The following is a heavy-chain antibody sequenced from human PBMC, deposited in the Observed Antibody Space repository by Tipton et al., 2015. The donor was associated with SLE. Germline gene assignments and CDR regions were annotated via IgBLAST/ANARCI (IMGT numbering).Heavy chain of an antibody. V-gene: IGHV3-7*01. CDR2: IKEDGSEK. CDR3: ARDLASPYYYMDV. J-gene: IGHJ6*03. Sequence: GSLRLSCAASGFTFSSYWMSWVRQAPGKGLEWVADIKEDGSEKYYVDSVKGRFTISRDNAKNSLYVQMNSLRAEDTAVYYCARDLASPYYYMDVWGKGTTVTVSS. CDR1: GFTFSSYW.